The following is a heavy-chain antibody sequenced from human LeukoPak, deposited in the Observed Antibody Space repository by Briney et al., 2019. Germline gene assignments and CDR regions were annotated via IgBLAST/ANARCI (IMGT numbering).Heavy chain of an antibody. Sequence: GSLRLSCAASGFTFSSYSMNWVRQAPGKGLEWVSSISSSSSYIYYADSVKGRFTISRDNAKNSLYLQMNSLRAEDTAVYYCARAPEGANSWFDPWGQGTLVTVSS. CDR1: GFTFSSYS. CDR2: ISSSSSYI. D-gene: IGHD1-26*01. CDR3: ARAPEGANSWFDP. J-gene: IGHJ5*02. V-gene: IGHV3-21*01.